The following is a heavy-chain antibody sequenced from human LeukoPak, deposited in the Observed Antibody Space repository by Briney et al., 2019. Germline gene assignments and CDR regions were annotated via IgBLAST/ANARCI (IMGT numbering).Heavy chain of an antibody. CDR2: IYPGDSDT. CDR3: ARKSGVAVAVGAFDI. V-gene: IGHV5-51*01. J-gene: IGHJ3*02. Sequence: GESLKISCKGSGYSFTSYWIGWVRQMPGKGLEWMGIIYPGDSDTRYSPSFQGQVTISADKSISTSYLQWSSLKASDTAMYYCARKSGVAVAVGAFDIWGPGTMVTVSS. D-gene: IGHD6-19*01. CDR1: GYSFTSYW.